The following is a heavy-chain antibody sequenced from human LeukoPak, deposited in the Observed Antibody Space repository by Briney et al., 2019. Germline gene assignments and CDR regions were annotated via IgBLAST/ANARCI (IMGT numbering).Heavy chain of an antibody. V-gene: IGHV1-8*01. J-gene: IGHJ6*03. CDR1: GYTFTSYG. D-gene: IGHD7-27*01. Sequence: ASVKVSCKASGYTFTSYGINWVRQATGQGLEWMGWMNPNSGNTGYAQKFQGRVTMTRNTSISTAYMELSSLRSEDTAVYYCARGATELGAGTYYYYMDVWGKGTTVTVSS. CDR2: MNPNSGNT. CDR3: ARGATELGAGTYYYYMDV.